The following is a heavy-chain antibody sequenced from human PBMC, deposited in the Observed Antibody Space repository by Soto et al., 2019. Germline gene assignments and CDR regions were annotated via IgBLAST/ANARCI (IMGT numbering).Heavy chain of an antibody. D-gene: IGHD3-10*01. J-gene: IGHJ4*02. CDR3: ASGYFFHSGSYSYLDF. CDR1: GGSISGYY. CDR2: IYYGLNT. V-gene: IGHV4-59*01. Sequence: QVQLQESGPGLVKPSETLSLTCTVSGGSISGYYWSWIRQPPGKGLEWIGFIYYGLNTNYNPSLKSRVTISVVDTSRNQFSLRLSAVTTADTAVYYCASGYFFHSGSYSYLDFWGQGTLVTVSS.